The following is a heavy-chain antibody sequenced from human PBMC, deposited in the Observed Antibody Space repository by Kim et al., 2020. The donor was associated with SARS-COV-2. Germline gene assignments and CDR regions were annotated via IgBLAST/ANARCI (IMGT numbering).Heavy chain of an antibody. J-gene: IGHJ4*02. CDR1: GFTFSSYS. Sequence: GGSLRLSCAASGFTFSSYSMSWVRHAPGKGLEWVSAISSSGGITYYADSVKGRFTISRDNSKNTLYLQINSLRAEDTAVYYFAKTDLGWEKLNDYWGQGTLVTVSS. CDR2: ISSSGGIT. CDR3: AKTDLGWEKLNDY. D-gene: IGHD3-3*01. V-gene: IGHV3-23*01.